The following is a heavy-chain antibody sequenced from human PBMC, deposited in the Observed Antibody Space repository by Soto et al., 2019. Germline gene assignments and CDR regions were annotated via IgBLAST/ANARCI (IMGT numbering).Heavy chain of an antibody. CDR2: MYHGGTT. D-gene: IGHD6-13*01. CDR3: ARRGVRAAATNCFDP. V-gene: IGHV4-39*01. Sequence: SETLSLTCSVSGGSISSGSYYWGWIRQTPGRGLEWIASMYHGGTTYSNPSLKSRVTISVDTSKNQFSLRLTSVTAADTAVYYCARRGVRAAATNCFDPWGQGILVTVSS. CDR1: GGSISSGSYY. J-gene: IGHJ5*02.